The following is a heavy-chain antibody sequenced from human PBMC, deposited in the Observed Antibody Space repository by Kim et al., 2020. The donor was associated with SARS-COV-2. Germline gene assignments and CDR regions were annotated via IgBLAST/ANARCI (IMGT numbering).Heavy chain of an antibody. CDR2: IYHSGST. D-gene: IGHD2-2*01. J-gene: IGHJ5*02. CDR3: ARVEWGYCSSSTCNLLPYWFDP. Sequence: SETLSLTCAASGGSISSGGYSWSWIRQPPGKGLEWIGNIYHSGSTYYNPSLKSRVTISVDRSKNQFSLKLSSVTAADTAVYYCARVEWGYCSSSTCNLLPYWFDPWGQGTLVPVSS. V-gene: IGHV4-30-2*01. CDR1: GGSISSGGYS.